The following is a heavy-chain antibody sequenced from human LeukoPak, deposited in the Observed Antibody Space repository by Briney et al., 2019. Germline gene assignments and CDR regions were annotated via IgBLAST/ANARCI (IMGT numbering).Heavy chain of an antibody. V-gene: IGHV1-69*01. D-gene: IGHD3-22*01. J-gene: IGHJ4*02. CDR1: GGTFSRFA. Sequence: GSSVKVSCKTSGGTFSRFAISWVRQAPGQGLEWMGGIIPIFGTANYAQKFQGRVTITADESTSTAYMELSSLRSEDTAVYYCARSSWYYDSSGYYSQKYYFDYWGQGTLVTVSS. CDR3: ARSSWYYDSSGYYSQKYYFDY. CDR2: IIPIFGTA.